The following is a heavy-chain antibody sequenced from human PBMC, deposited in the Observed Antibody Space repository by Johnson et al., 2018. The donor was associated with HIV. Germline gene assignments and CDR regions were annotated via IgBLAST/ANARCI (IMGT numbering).Heavy chain of an antibody. V-gene: IGHV3-30*04. J-gene: IGHJ3*02. CDR2: ISYDGSNK. CDR1: GFTFSSYA. Sequence: VQLVESGGGVVRPGGSLRLSCAASGFTFSSYAMHWVRQVPGKGLEWVAVISYDGSNKYYADSVKGRFTIARDNSKNTLYLQMNSLRAEDTAVYYCAREQTSMVQGVIWAFDIWGQGTMVTVSS. D-gene: IGHD3-10*01. CDR3: AREQTSMVQGVIWAFDI.